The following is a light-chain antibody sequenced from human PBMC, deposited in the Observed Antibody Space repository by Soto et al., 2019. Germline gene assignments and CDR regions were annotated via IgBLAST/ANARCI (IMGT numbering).Light chain of an antibody. J-gene: IGLJ2*01. Sequence: QLVLTQPPSASGTPGQSVTISCSGSSSNIGDNTVNWYQQLPGTAPKLLIYSNDQRSSGVPDRFSGSKSGTSASLAISGLQSEDEADYYCAVWDDSLDGVVFGGWTKVTVL. CDR1: SSNIGDNT. V-gene: IGLV1-44*01. CDR2: SND. CDR3: AVWDDSLDGVV.